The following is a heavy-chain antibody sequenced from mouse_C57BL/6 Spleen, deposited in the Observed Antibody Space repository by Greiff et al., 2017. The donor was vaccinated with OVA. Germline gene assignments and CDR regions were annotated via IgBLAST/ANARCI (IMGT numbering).Heavy chain of an antibody. V-gene: IGHV1-39*01. CDR2: LNPNYGTT. J-gene: IGHJ4*01. D-gene: IGHD1-1*01. CDR1: GYSFTDYN. Sequence: EVQLQQSGPELVKPGASVKISCKASGYSFTDYNMNWVKQSNGKSLEWIGVLNPNYGTTSYNQKFKGKATLTVDQSSSTAYMQLNSLTSEDSAVYYCASPTVVAHYAMDYWGQGTSVTVSS. CDR3: ASPTVVAHYAMDY.